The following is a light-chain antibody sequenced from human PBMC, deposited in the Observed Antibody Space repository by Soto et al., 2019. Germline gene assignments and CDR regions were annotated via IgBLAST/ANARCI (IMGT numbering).Light chain of an antibody. CDR2: EVR. Sequence: QSALTQPPSASGSPGQSVTISCTGTSSDVGGYTYVSWYQQHPGEVPKLMIYEVRNRPSGVSDRFSGSKSGNTASLTISGLQAEDEADYYCSSYTATNTMIFGGGTKVTVL. CDR1: SSDVGGYTY. CDR3: SSYTATNTMI. V-gene: IGLV2-8*01. J-gene: IGLJ2*01.